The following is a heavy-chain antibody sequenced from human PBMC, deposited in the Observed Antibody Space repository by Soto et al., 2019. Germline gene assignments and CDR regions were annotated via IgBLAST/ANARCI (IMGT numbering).Heavy chain of an antibody. D-gene: IGHD5-18*01. V-gene: IGHV5-51*01. Sequence: RGESLKISCNGSGYIFTSYWIGWVRQMPGKGLEWMGIIYPGDSDTRYSPSFQGQVTISADKSISTAYLQWSSLKASDTAMYYCARSVDTAMVTGEYYFDYWGQGTLVTVSS. CDR2: IYPGDSDT. CDR3: ARSVDTAMVTGEYYFDY. J-gene: IGHJ4*02. CDR1: GYIFTSYW.